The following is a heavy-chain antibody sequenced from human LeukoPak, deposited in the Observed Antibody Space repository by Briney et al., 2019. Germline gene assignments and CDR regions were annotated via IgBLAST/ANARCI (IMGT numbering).Heavy chain of an antibody. J-gene: IGHJ4*02. CDR3: AREWRDDILTGPSFFDY. CDR2: ISSSSSSYI. CDR1: GFTFSSYS. D-gene: IGHD3-9*01. V-gene: IGHV3-21*01. Sequence: GGSLRLSCAASGFTFSSYSMNWVRQAPGKGLEWVSSISSSSSSYIYYADSVKGRFTISRDNAKNSLYLQMNSLRAEDTAVYYCAREWRDDILTGPSFFDYWGQGTLVTVSS.